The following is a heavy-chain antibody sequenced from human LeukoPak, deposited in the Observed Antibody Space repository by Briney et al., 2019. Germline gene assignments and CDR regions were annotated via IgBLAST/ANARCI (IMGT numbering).Heavy chain of an antibody. V-gene: IGHV4-59*01. Sequence: SETLSLTCTVSGGSISSYYWSWIRQPPGKGLEWIGYIYYSGSTNYNPSLESRVTISVDTSKNQFSLKLSSVTAADTAVYYCARDHYYGMDVWGQGTTVTVSS. CDR3: ARDHYYGMDV. CDR2: IYYSGST. CDR1: GGSISSYY. J-gene: IGHJ6*02.